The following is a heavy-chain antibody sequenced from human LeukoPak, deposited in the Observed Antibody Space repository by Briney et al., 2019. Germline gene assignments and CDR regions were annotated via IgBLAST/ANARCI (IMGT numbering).Heavy chain of an antibody. CDR2: ISASGGGT. Sequence: GGSLRLSCAASGFIFSRDGMSWVRQAPGKGLEWVSSISASGGGTVHADSVKGRVTISRDNSKNTLYLQMNSLRADDTAVYYCAKGKDCWGQGTLVTVSS. V-gene: IGHV3-23*01. CDR3: AKGKDC. CDR1: GFIFSRDG. J-gene: IGHJ4*02.